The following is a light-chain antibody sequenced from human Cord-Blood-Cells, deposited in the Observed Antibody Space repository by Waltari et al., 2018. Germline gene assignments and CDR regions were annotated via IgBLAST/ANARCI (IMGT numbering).Light chain of an antibody. CDR2: NAS. CDR3: QQYNSNSQT. V-gene: IGKV1-5*03. Sequence: DIQMTQSPSSLSASVGDRVTITCRASQSISSWLDWYQQKPGKAPKLLIYNASSLESGVPSRFSGSGSGTEFTLTISSLQPDDFATYYCQQYNSNSQTFGQGTKLEIK. CDR1: QSISSW. J-gene: IGKJ2*01.